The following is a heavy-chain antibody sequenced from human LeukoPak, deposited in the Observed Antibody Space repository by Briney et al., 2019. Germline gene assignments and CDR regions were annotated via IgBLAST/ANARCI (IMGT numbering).Heavy chain of an antibody. J-gene: IGHJ4*02. Sequence: GGSLRLSCVASGFTFGKYWMSWVRQAPGKGLEWVANIKLDGSETNYVDSVKGRFTISRDNTKNSLYLQMNSLRAEDTAVYYCARGDNSGWRNVYYFDDWGQGTLVTVSS. V-gene: IGHV3-7*01. D-gene: IGHD6-19*01. CDR3: ARGDNSGWRNVYYFDD. CDR1: GFTFGKYW. CDR2: IKLDGSET.